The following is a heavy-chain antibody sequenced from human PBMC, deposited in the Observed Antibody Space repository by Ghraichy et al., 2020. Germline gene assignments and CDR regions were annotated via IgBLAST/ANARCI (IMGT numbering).Heavy chain of an antibody. Sequence: SQTLSLTCAISRDSVSSNSAAWNWIRQSPSRGLEWLGRTYYRSKWYNDYAVSVKSRITINPDTSKNQFSLQLNSVTPEDTAVYYCARASSSSSVRYYGMDVWGQGTTVTVSS. V-gene: IGHV6-1*01. J-gene: IGHJ6*02. D-gene: IGHD6-6*01. CDR2: TYYRSKWYN. CDR1: RDSVSSNSAA. CDR3: ARASSSSSVRYYGMDV.